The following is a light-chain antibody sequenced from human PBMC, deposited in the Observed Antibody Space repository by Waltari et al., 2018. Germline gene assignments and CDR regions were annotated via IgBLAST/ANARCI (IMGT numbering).Light chain of an antibody. CDR2: DVS. J-gene: IGLJ1*01. Sequence: QSALTQPASVSGSPGQSITISCTGTSSDVGNYKYVSWYQQNPGKAPKLMLYDVSNRPSGVSYRFSGSKSGNTASLTISGLQAEDEADYYCSSYTSSSSFVFGSGTTVTVL. CDR3: SSYTSSSSFV. CDR1: SSDVGNYKY. V-gene: IGLV2-14*03.